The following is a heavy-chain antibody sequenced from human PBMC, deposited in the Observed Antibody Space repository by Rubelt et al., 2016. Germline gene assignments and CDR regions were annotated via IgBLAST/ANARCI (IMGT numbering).Heavy chain of an antibody. Sequence: GSSVKVSCKASGGTFSSYAISWVRQAPGQGIEWMGGIIPIFGTANYAQKLQGRVTITADESTSTAYMELSSLRSEDTAVYYCASQDIVVVPAPPYNWFDPWGQGALVTVSS. CDR2: IIPIFGTA. J-gene: IGHJ5*02. V-gene: IGHV1-69*01. D-gene: IGHD2-2*01. CDR3: ASQDIVVVPAPPYNWFDP. CDR1: GGTFSSYA.